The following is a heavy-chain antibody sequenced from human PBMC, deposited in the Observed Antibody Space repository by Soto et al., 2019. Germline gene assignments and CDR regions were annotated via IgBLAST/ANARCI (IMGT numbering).Heavy chain of an antibody. CDR3: ASQGDFWSGPSPDNWFDP. CDR2: ISGSGGST. V-gene: IGHV3-23*01. Sequence: GGSLRLSCAASGFTFSSYAMSWVRQAPGKGLEWVSAISGSGGSTYYADSVKGRFTISRDNSKNTLYLQMNSLRAEDTAVYYFASQGDFWSGPSPDNWFDPWGQGTLVTVSS. CDR1: GFTFSSYA. J-gene: IGHJ5*02. D-gene: IGHD3-3*01.